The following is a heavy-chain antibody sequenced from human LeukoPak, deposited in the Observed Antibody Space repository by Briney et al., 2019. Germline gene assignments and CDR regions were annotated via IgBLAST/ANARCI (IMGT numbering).Heavy chain of an antibody. Sequence: GGSLRLSCEASGFTFSSYSINWVRQAPGKGLEWVSILYSGSDTYYANSVKGRFTISRDSSKTILFLQMNDLRAEDTAVYYCARVGDHFHWYLDLWGRGTLVTVSS. D-gene: IGHD3-10*01. V-gene: IGHV3-53*01. CDR1: GFTFSSYS. J-gene: IGHJ2*01. CDR2: LYSGSDT. CDR3: ARVGDHFHWYLDL.